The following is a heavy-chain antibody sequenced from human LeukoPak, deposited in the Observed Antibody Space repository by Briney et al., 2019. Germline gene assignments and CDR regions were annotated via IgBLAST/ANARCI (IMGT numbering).Heavy chain of an antibody. J-gene: IGHJ4*02. Sequence: SETLSLTCAVYGRSFSGYYWSWIRQPPGKGLEWIGEINHSGSTNYNPSLKSRVTISVDTSKNQFSLKLSSVTAADTAVYYCARGRRLMYSSSWYDYWGQGTLVTVSS. CDR1: GRSFSGYY. V-gene: IGHV4-34*01. CDR2: INHSGST. CDR3: ARGRRLMYSSSWYDY. D-gene: IGHD6-13*01.